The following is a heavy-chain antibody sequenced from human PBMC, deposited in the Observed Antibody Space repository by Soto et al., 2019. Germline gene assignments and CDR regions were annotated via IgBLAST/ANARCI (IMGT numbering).Heavy chain of an antibody. CDR1: GDSISNGGYS. J-gene: IGHJ4*02. D-gene: IGHD3-22*01. V-gene: IGHV4-30-2*01. CDR2: IYHGGST. CDR3: ARDRRSFYHDGSGLDY. Sequence: QLQLQESGSGLVRPSQTLSLSCAVSGDSISNGGYSWNWIRQPPGKGLEWIGYIYHGGSTYSNPSLEGRVILSVDSSKHQFSLRLTSVIAADTAGYYCARDRRSFYHDGSGLDYWGQGIRVTVSS.